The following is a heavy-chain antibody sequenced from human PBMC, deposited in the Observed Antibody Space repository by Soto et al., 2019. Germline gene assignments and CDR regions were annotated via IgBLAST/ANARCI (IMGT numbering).Heavy chain of an antibody. CDR2: VSNSGTT. J-gene: IGHJ5*02. D-gene: IGHD2-21*02. V-gene: IGHV4-61*01. Sequence: VQLQESGPRLVKPSETLSLTCTVSDGSVNSDSYYWSWIRQPLGKGLAWISSVSNSGTTNYNPYLKSRVTLSVDTSKNRFSLKLTPVTAADTAVYYCARHNGGTAMGLCNWLDPWGQGILVTVST. CDR1: DGSVNSDSYY. CDR3: ARHNGGTAMGLCNWLDP.